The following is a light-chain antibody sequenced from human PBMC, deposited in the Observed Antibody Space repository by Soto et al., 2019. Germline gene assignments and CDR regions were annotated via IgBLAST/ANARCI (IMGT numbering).Light chain of an antibody. J-gene: IGKJ4*01. CDR1: QSISSW. CDR3: QHYDSVPLT. CDR2: KAS. Sequence: DIQMTQSPSTLSASVGDRVTITCRASQSISSWLAWYQQKPGQAPKLLIYKASSLESGVPSRFSGSGSGTEFTLTISSLQPDDFASYYCQHYDSVPLTFGGGTKVEIK. V-gene: IGKV1-5*03.